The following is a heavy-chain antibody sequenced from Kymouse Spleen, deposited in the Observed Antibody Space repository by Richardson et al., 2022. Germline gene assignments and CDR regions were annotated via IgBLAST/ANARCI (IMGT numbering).Heavy chain of an antibody. CDR2: INHSGST. CDR1: GGSFSGYY. V-gene: IGHV4-34*01. Sequence: QVQLQQWGAGLLKPSETLSLTCAVYGGSFSGYYWSWIRQPPGKGLEWIGEINHSGSTNYNPSLKSRVTISVDTSKNQFSLKLSSVTAADTAVYYCARRGELLSFFDYWGQGTLVTVSS. J-gene: IGHJ4*02. D-gene: IGHD1-26*01. CDR3: ARRGELLSFFDY.